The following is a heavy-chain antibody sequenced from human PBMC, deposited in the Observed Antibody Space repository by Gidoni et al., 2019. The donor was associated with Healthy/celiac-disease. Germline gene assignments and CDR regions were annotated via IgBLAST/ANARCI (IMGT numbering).Heavy chain of an antibody. CDR1: GLTFSDYY. CDR3: ARDCSSTSCYESGNDAFDI. CDR2: ISSSSSYT. Sequence: QVQLVESGGGLVKPGGSLRLSCAASGLTFSDYYLSWIRQAPGKGLEWVSYISSSSSYTNYADSVKGRFTISRDNAKNSLYLQMNSLRAEDTAVYYCARDCSSTSCYESGNDAFDIWGQGTMVTVSS. D-gene: IGHD2-2*01. V-gene: IGHV3-11*05. J-gene: IGHJ3*02.